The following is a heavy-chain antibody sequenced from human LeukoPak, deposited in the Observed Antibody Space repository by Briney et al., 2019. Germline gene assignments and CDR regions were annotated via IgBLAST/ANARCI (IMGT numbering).Heavy chain of an antibody. CDR3: ARVSGYDFLGVEFDH. V-gene: IGHV1-46*01. Sequence: ASVKVSCMASGYTFTSYYMHWVRQAPRQGVEWMGIINPSGGSTNYAQKLQGRVTLTRDTSPSTVYMELSRLRSEDTAVYYWARVSGYDFLGVEFDHWGQGTLVTVSS. J-gene: IGHJ5*02. CDR2: INPSGGST. CDR1: GYTFTSYY. D-gene: IGHD5-12*01.